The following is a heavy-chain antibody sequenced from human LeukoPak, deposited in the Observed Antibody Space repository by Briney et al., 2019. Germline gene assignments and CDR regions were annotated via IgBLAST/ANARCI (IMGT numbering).Heavy chain of an antibody. CDR3: AKTAVAGTSVYFDY. D-gene: IGHD6-19*01. CDR2: ISYDGSNK. CDR1: GFTFSSYG. V-gene: IGHV3-30*18. Sequence: GRSLRLSCAASGFTFSSYGMRWVRQAPGKGLEWVAVISYDGSNKYYADSVKGRFTISRDNSKNTLYLQMNSLRAEDTAVYYCAKTAVAGTSVYFDYWGQGTLVTVSS. J-gene: IGHJ4*02.